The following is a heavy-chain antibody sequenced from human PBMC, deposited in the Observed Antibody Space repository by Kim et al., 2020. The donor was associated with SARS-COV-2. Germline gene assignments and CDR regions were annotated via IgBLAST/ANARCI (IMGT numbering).Heavy chain of an antibody. Sequence: SEKYYVDSVKGRFTISRDNAKNSLYLQMNSLRAEDTAVYYCARDQWELLYWGQGTLVTVSS. CDR2: SEK. D-gene: IGHD1-26*01. CDR3: ARDQWELLY. J-gene: IGHJ4*02. V-gene: IGHV3-7*01.